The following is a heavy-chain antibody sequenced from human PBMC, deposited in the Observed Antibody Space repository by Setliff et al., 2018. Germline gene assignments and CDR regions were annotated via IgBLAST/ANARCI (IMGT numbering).Heavy chain of an antibody. CDR1: GGSFSGYY. J-gene: IGHJ4*02. CDR2: INHSGST. Sequence: SETLSLTCAVYGGSFSGYYWTWIRQPPGKGLEWIGEINHSGSTNYNPSLKSRVTISVDTSKNQFSLKLSSVTAADSAIYYCARVPPQCYFDYWGQGTLVTVSS. CDR3: ARVPPQCYFDY. D-gene: IGHD6-19*01. V-gene: IGHV4-34*01.